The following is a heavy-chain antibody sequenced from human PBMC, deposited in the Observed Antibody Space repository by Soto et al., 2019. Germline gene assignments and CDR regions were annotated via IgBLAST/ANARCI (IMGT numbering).Heavy chain of an antibody. CDR2: IVVGSGNT. CDR3: AADSLSGINGTGDFDY. J-gene: IGHJ4*02. D-gene: IGHD1-7*01. Sequence: QMQLVQSGPEVKKPGTSVKVSCQASGCTFTSSAVQWVRQARGPRLEWIGWIVVGSGNTNYAQKVQDRVTITRDMSTSTAYMELISLRSEDTAVYYCAADSLSGINGTGDFDYWGPGPLGTVSS. V-gene: IGHV1-58*01. CDR1: GCTFTSSA.